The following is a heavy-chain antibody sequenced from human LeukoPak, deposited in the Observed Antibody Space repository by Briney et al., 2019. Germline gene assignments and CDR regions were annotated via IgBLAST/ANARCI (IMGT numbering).Heavy chain of an antibody. Sequence: ASVKVSCKASGYTFISYYMHWVRQAPGQGLEWMGIVNPSGGSTSYAQKFQGRVTTTRDTSTSTVYMELSSLRSEDTAVYYCARDRVGGDPRLDYYYGMDVWGQGTTVTVSS. CDR3: ARDRVGGDPRLDYYYGMDV. J-gene: IGHJ6*02. D-gene: IGHD2-21*02. CDR2: VNPSGGST. V-gene: IGHV1-46*01. CDR1: GYTFISYY.